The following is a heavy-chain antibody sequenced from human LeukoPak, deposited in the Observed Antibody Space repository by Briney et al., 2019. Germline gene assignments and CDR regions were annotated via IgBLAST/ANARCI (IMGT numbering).Heavy chain of an antibody. V-gene: IGHV4-39*07. J-gene: IGHJ4*02. Sequence: SETLSLTCTVSGGSISSSSYYWGWIRQPPGKGLEWIGSIYYSGSTYYNPSLKSRVTISVDTSKNQFSLKLSSVTAADTAVYYCARGRFSGYYDILTGYSPAFDYWGLGTLVTVSS. CDR3: ARGRFSGYYDILTGYSPAFDY. D-gene: IGHD3-9*01. CDR2: IYYSGST. CDR1: GGSISSSSYY.